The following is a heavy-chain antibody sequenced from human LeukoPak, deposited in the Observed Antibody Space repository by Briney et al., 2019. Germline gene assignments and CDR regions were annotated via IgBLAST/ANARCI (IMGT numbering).Heavy chain of an antibody. Sequence: SETLSLTCAVYGGSFSGYYWSWIRQPPGKGLEWIGEINHSGSTNYNPSLKSRVTISVDTSKNQFSLKLSSVTAADTAVYYCARGFGDSTPYSYYFDYWGQGTLVTVSS. CDR3: ARGFGDSTPYSYYFDY. D-gene: IGHD3-22*01. CDR1: GGSFSGYY. J-gene: IGHJ4*02. CDR2: INHSGST. V-gene: IGHV4-34*01.